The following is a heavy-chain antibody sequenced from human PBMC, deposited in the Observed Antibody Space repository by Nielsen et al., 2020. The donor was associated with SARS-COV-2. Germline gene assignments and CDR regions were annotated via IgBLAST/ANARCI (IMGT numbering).Heavy chain of an antibody. CDR3: TTGPDY. Sequence: GESLKISCAASGFTFDDYAMHWVRQAPGKGLEWVGRIKSKTDGGTTDYAAPVKGRFTISRDDSKNTLYLQMNSLKTEDTAVYYCTTGPDYWGQGTLVTVSS. J-gene: IGHJ4*02. CDR1: GFTFDDYA. V-gene: IGHV3-15*01. CDR2: IKSKTDGGTT.